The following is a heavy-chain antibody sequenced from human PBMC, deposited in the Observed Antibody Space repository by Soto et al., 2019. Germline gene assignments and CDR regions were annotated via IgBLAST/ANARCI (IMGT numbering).Heavy chain of an antibody. V-gene: IGHV4-59*01. D-gene: IGHD2-2*01. J-gene: IGHJ4*02. CDR1: GGSISSYY. CDR3: ARLAVPAANAGSFDY. CDR2: IYYSGST. Sequence: SETLSLTCTVSGGSISSYYWSWIRQPPGKGLEWIGYIYYSGSTNYNPSLKSRVTISVDTSKNQFSLKLSSVTAADTAVYYCARLAVPAANAGSFDYWGQGTLVTVSS.